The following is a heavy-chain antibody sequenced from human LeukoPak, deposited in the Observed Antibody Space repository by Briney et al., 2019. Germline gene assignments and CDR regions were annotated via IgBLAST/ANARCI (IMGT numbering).Heavy chain of an antibody. J-gene: IGHJ4*02. CDR2: ISYDGSNK. CDR1: GFTFSSYA. V-gene: IGHV3-30-3*01. D-gene: IGHD5-18*01. CDR3: ARVGIQLSYDY. Sequence: GGSLRLSCAASGFTFSSYAMHWVRQAPGKGLEWVAVISYDGSNKYYADSVKGRFTISRDNSKNTLYLQMNSLRAEDTAVYYCARVGIQLSYDYWGQGTLVTVSS.